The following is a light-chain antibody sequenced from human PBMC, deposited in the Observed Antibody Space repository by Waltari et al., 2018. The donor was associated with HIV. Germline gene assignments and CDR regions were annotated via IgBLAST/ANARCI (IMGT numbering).Light chain of an antibody. CDR1: SLRNYF. J-gene: IGLJ2*01. CDR2: GEN. Sequence: SSEVTQDPTVSVALGQTVRITCQGDSLRNYFPSWYQQKPGQATVLVIYGENYRPSGMPDRFASSTSGNTASLVITGAQAEDDAEYYCNSRDSSGNRRVVFGGGTKLTVL. CDR3: NSRDSSGNRRVV. V-gene: IGLV3-19*01.